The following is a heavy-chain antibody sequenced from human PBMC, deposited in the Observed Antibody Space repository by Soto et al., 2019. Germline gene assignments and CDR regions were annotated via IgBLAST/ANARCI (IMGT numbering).Heavy chain of an antibody. D-gene: IGHD1-20*01. J-gene: IGHJ5*02. CDR1: GFSLGTSGVG. CDR3: AQRRHNLSGTLVA. CDR2: IYWDDDK. V-gene: IGHV2-5*02. Sequence: QITLKESGPTLVKPTQTLTLTCTVSGFSLGTSGVGVGWIRQPPGKALEWLALIYWDDDKHLRPSLKDRLTIPKDTSKTQVVLTLTNVDPVDTGTYYGAQRRHNLSGTLVAWGQGTLVTVSS.